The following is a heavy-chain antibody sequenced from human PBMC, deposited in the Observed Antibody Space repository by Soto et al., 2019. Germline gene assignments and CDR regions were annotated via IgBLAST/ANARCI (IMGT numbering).Heavy chain of an antibody. D-gene: IGHD2-15*01. CDR1: GYTFTSYA. CDR2: INTNTGNP. Sequence: QVQLVQSGSELKKPGASVKVSCKASGYTFTSYAMNWVRQAPGQGLEWMGWINTNTGNPTYAQGFTGRFVFSLATSVSTAFLQICSLKAEDPAVYYCARDYCARGYCSFDPWGQGTLVTVSS. CDR3: ARDYCARGYCSFDP. V-gene: IGHV7-4-1*01. J-gene: IGHJ5*02.